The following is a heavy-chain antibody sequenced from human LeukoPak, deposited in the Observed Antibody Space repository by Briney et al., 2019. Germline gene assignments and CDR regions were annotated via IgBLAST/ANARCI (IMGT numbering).Heavy chain of an antibody. D-gene: IGHD3-3*01. CDR3: ARGGSGWYYDFWSGYYDQVDY. CDR1: GYTFTGYY. J-gene: IGHJ4*02. Sequence: ASVKVSCKASGYTFTGYYMHLVRQAPGQGLEWMGWINPNSGGTNYAQKFQGRVTMTRNTSISTAYMELSSLRSEDTAVYYCARGGSGWYYDFWSGYYDQVDYWGQGTLVTVSS. CDR2: INPNSGGT. V-gene: IGHV1-2*02.